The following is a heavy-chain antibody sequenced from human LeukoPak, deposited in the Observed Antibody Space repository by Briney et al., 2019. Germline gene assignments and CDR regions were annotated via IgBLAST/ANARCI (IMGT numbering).Heavy chain of an antibody. CDR1: GGTFSSYA. Sequence: SVKVSCKASGGTFSSYAISWVRQASGQGLEWMGRIIPILGIANYAQKFQGRVTITTDKSTSTAYMELSSLRSEDTAVYYCARGEMATKFAVQSFDYWGQGTLVTVSS. CDR2: IIPILGIA. D-gene: IGHD5-24*01. V-gene: IGHV1-69*04. J-gene: IGHJ4*02. CDR3: ARGEMATKFAVQSFDY.